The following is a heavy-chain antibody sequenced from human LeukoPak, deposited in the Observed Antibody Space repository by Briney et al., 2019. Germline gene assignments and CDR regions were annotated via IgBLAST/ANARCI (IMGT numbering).Heavy chain of an antibody. J-gene: IGHJ4*02. Sequence: PSETLSLTCAVYGGSFSGYYWNWIRQPPGKGLEWIGEINHSGSTNYNPSLKSRVTISVDTSKNQFSLKLSSVTAADTAVYYCARPAYSSSWYDGYYFDYWGQGTLVTVSS. V-gene: IGHV4-34*01. D-gene: IGHD6-13*01. CDR3: ARPAYSSSWYDGYYFDY. CDR1: GGSFSGYY. CDR2: INHSGST.